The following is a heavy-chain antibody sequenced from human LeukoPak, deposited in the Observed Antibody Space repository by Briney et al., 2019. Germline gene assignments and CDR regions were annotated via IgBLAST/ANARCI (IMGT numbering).Heavy chain of an antibody. J-gene: IGHJ6*02. CDR2: IKQDGGEK. D-gene: IGHD4-17*01. CDR1: GFTFNDYW. V-gene: IGHV3-7*03. Sequence: GGSLRLSCAASGFTFNDYWMTWVRQAPGKGLEWVAHIKQDGGEKYYVDSLKGRFTISRDNAKNSLFLQMNSLRAEDTAVYYCARDGPDNYGSMDVWGQGTTVTVSS. CDR3: ARDGPDNYGSMDV.